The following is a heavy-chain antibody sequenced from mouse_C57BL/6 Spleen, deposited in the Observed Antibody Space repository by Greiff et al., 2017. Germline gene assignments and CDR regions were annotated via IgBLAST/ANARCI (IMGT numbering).Heavy chain of an antibody. J-gene: IGHJ2*01. CDR1: GYTFTSYW. CDR2: IDPSDSET. CDR3: ARGAGDGDY. Sequence: QVQLQQPGAELVRPGASVKLSCKASGYTFTSYWMHWVKQRPIQGLEWIGNIDPSDSETNYNQKFKDKATLTVDKSSSTAYMQLSSLTSEDCTVYSSARGAGDGDYWGQGTTLTVSS. V-gene: IGHV1-52*01. D-gene: IGHD3-3*01.